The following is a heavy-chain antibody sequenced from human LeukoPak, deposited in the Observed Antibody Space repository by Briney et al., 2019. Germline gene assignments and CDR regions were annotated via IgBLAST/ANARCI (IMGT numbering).Heavy chain of an antibody. CDR3: AKSSYYDSSGYYREYYFDY. J-gene: IGHJ4*02. CDR2: VSGGGGST. V-gene: IGHV3-23*01. Sequence: GGSLRLSCAASGFTFSSTSISWVRQAPGKGLEWVSSVSGGGGSTYYADSVKGRFTISRDNSKSTLFLQMNSLRAEDTAVYYCAKSSYYDSSGYYREYYFDYWGQGTLVTVSS. D-gene: IGHD3-22*01. CDR1: GFTFSSTS.